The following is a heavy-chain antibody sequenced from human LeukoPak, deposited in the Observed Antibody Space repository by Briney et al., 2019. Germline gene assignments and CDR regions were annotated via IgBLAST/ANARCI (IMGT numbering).Heavy chain of an antibody. CDR1: GGSFSGYY. CDR3: ARRERYCSSTSCFSYYYYMDV. J-gene: IGHJ6*03. CDR2: INHSGST. V-gene: IGHV4-34*01. Sequence: PSETLSLTCAVYGGSFSGYYWSWIRQPPGKGLEWIGEINHSGSTNYNPSLKSRVTISVDTSKNQFSLKLSSVTAADTAVYYCARRERYCSSTSCFSYYYYMDVWGKGTTVTVSS. D-gene: IGHD2-2*01.